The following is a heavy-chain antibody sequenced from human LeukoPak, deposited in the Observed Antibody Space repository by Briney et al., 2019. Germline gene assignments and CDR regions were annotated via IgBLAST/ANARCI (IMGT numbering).Heavy chain of an antibody. CDR3: ARRGYSSSSPFDY. CDR2: IYYSGST. Sequence: SETLSLTCTVSGGSISSYYWSWIRQPPGKGLEWLGYIYYSGSTNYNPSLKSRVTISVDTSKNQFSLKLSSVTAADTAVYYCARRGYSSSSPFDYWGQGTLVTVSS. J-gene: IGHJ4*02. D-gene: IGHD6-6*01. V-gene: IGHV4-59*08. CDR1: GGSISSYY.